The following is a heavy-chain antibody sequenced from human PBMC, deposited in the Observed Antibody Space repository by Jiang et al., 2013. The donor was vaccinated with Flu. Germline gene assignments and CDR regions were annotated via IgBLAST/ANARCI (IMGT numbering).Heavy chain of an antibody. CDR1: GFTFNIHA. V-gene: IGHV3-23*01. Sequence: VQLLESGGGLIQPGGSLRLSCAASGFTFNIHAMSWVRQAPGKGLEWVSSISGSGDDTYYADSVKGRFTVSRDNSKNTLYLQMNDLRVEDMAVYYCATLHCPGGRCYFPFDYWGQGNLVTVSS. CDR3: ATLHCPGGRCYFPFDY. D-gene: IGHD2-15*01. J-gene: IGHJ4*02. CDR2: ISGSGDDT.